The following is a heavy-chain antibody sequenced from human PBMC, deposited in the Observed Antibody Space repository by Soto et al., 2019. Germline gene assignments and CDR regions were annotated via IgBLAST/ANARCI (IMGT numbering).Heavy chain of an antibody. CDR1: GFTFNTYG. D-gene: IGHD5-12*01. Sequence: GGSLRLSCAASGFTFNTYGLHWVRQAPGKGLEWVAVISFDGSNKFYADSVRGRFTISRDNSKNMLYLQMNSLRVEDTAVYDCAKDIGDSGYDVGVDYWGQGTLVTVSS. J-gene: IGHJ4*02. CDR2: ISFDGSNK. CDR3: AKDIGDSGYDVGVDY. V-gene: IGHV3-30*18.